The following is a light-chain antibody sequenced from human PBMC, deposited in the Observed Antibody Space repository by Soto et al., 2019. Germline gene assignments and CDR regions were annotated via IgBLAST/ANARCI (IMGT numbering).Light chain of an antibody. Sequence: EIVLTQSPATLSLSPGERATLSCRASQSVNYYLAWYQQKPGQAPRLLIYEASNRATGIPARFSASGSGTDFTLTISSLEPEDFAVYFCQKYETSPYTFGQGTKLEIK. J-gene: IGKJ2*01. V-gene: IGKV3-11*01. CDR1: QSVNYY. CDR2: EAS. CDR3: QKYETSPYT.